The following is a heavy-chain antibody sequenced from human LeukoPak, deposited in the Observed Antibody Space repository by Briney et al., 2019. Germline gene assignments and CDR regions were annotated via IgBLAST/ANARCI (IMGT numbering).Heavy chain of an antibody. Sequence: GGSLRLSCAASGFTFSSYSMNWVCQAPGKGLEWVSSISSSSSYIYYADSVKGRFTISRDNAKNSLYLQMNSLRAEDTAVYYCARDKREMATVAFDIWGQGTMVTVSS. J-gene: IGHJ3*02. D-gene: IGHD5-24*01. V-gene: IGHV3-21*01. CDR3: ARDKREMATVAFDI. CDR1: GFTFSSYS. CDR2: ISSSSSYI.